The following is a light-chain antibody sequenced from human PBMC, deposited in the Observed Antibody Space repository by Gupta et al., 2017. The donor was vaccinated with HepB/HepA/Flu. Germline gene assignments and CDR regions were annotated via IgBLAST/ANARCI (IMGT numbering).Light chain of an antibody. Sequence: EIVLKQSPATLSLSPGERATLSCRASHSVSRYLSWYQQKPGQAPRLLIYDASNRATGIPVRFSGSGSGTDFTLTISGLEPEDFAVYYCQQRTNWPALTFGGGTKVEIK. J-gene: IGKJ4*01. V-gene: IGKV3-11*01. CDR2: DAS. CDR1: HSVSRY. CDR3: QQRTNWPALT.